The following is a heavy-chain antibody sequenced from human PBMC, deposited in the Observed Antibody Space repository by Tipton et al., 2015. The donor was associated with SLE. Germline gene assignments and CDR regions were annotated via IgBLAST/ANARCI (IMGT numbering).Heavy chain of an antibody. Sequence: TLSLTCNVSGVSISSSYWSWIRQPAGKGLEWIGRIYTSGATDDNPSLKSRVTMSVDTSKNQFSLRLTSVTAADTAVYYCATGRGADGYYTYGLDVWGQGATVTVSS. D-gene: IGHD1-26*01. CDR2: IYTSGAT. J-gene: IGHJ6*02. CDR3: ATGRGADGYYTYGLDV. CDR1: GVSISSSY. V-gene: IGHV4-4*07.